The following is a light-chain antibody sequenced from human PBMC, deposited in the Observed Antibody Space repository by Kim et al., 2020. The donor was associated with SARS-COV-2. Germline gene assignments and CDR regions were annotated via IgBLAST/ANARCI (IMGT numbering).Light chain of an antibody. CDR3: QQYNSAPRT. CDR1: QGVSSY. Sequence: DIEMTQSPSSLSASVGDRATITCRASQGVSSYLAWYQQKPGKAPRLLIYAASTMHTGIPARFSGSGSGTEFTLTISSLQSEDVAAYYCQQYNSAPRTFGQGTKVEIK. V-gene: IGKV3-15*01. CDR2: AAS. J-gene: IGKJ5*01.